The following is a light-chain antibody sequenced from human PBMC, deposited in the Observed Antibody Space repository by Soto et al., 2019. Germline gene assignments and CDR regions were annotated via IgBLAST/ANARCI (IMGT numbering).Light chain of an antibody. J-gene: IGKJ2*01. CDR1: QSVYSN. V-gene: IGKV3-15*01. CDR3: QQYNNWPPYT. CDR2: AAS. Sequence: IVMTKSPATLYVSPGEGATLSCRASQSVYSNLAWYQQKPGQAPRLLIYAASTRASGIPARFSGGGCGTEFTLTISSLQSEDFAVYYCQQYNNWPPYTFGQGTKLEIK.